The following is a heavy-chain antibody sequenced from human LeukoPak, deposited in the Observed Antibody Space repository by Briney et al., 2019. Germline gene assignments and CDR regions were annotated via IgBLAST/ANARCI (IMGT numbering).Heavy chain of an antibody. J-gene: IGHJ3*02. V-gene: IGHV4-4*07. Sequence: SETLSLTSTVSGGSISSYYWSWIRQPAGKGLEWIGRIYTSGSTNYNPSLKSRVTMSVDTSKNQFSLRLSSVTAADTAVFYCARHRAEMATITDDAFDIWGQGTMVTISS. D-gene: IGHD5-24*01. CDR2: IYTSGST. CDR1: GGSISSYY. CDR3: ARHRAEMATITDDAFDI.